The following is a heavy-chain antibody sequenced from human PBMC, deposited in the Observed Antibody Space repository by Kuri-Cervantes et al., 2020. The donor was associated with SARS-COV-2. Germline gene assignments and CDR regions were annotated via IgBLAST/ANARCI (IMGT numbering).Heavy chain of an antibody. D-gene: IGHD3-3*01. CDR1: GFTFSSYW. J-gene: IGHJ3*02. Sequence: GGSLRLSCAASGFTFSSYWMHWVRRAPGKGLVWVSRINSDGSSTSYADSVKGRLTISRDNAKNTLYLQMNSLRAEDTAVYYCARASLDLTIFGVAYDAFDIWGQGTMVTVSS. V-gene: IGHV3-74*01. CDR2: INSDGSST. CDR3: ARASLDLTIFGVAYDAFDI.